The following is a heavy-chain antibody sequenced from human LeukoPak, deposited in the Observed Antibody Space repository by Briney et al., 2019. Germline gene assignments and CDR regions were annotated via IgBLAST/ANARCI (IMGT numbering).Heavy chain of an antibody. J-gene: IGHJ4*02. CDR2: IYYSGST. Sequence: SETLSLTCTVSGGTISGYYWSWIRQPPGKGLEWIGYIYYSGSTNYNPSLRSRLTISVDTSKNQFSLKLSSVTAADTAVYYCASKSGYDRYFFDYWGQGSLVTVSS. V-gene: IGHV4-59*08. CDR1: GGTISGYY. D-gene: IGHD5-12*01. CDR3: ASKSGYDRYFFDY.